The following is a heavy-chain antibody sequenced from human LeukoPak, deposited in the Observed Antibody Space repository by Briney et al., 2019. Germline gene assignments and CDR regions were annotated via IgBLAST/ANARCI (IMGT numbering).Heavy chain of an antibody. CDR3: IQGGFNDFWSGYYKFRYYGSGIEGGGASCDWFDP. D-gene: IGHD3-3*01. CDR2: IGTAGDT. V-gene: IGHV3-13*01. Sequence: GGSLRLSCAASGFTFSSYDMHWVRQATGKGLEWVSAIGTAGDTYYPGSVKGRFTISRENAKNSLYLQMNSLRAGDTAVYYCIQGGFNDFWSGYYKFRYYGSGIEGGGASCDWFDPWGQGTLVTVSS. CDR1: GFTFSSYD. J-gene: IGHJ5*02.